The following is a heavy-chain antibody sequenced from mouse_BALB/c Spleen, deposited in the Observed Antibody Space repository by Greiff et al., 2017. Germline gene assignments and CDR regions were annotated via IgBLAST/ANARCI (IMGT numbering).Heavy chain of an antibody. J-gene: IGHJ2*01. Sequence: VQLQQPGAELVRPGASVKLSCKASGYTFTSYWINWVKQRPGQGLEWIGNIYPSDSYTNYNQKFKDKATLTVDKSSSTAYMQLSSPTSEDSAVYYCTRSGGGGYRYFDYWGQGTTLTVSS. V-gene: IGHV1-69*02. CDR2: IYPSDSYT. CDR1: GYTFTSYW. CDR3: TRSGGGGYRYFDY. D-gene: IGHD2-14*01.